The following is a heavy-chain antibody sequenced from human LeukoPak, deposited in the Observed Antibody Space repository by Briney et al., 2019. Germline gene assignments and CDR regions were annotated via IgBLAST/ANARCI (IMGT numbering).Heavy chain of an antibody. CDR3: ARHPRGGAMIY. V-gene: IGHV4-39*01. J-gene: IGHJ4*02. Sequence: RTSETLSLTCTVSGGSISSSSYYWGWIRQPPGKGLEWIGSIYYSGSTYYNPSLKSRVTISVDTSKNQFSLKLSSVTAADTAVYYCARHPRGGAMIYWGQGTLVTVSS. D-gene: IGHD3-16*01. CDR2: IYYSGST. CDR1: GGSISSSSYY.